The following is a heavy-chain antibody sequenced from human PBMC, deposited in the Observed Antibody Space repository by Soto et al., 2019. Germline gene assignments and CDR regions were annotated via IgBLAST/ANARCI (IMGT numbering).Heavy chain of an antibody. D-gene: IGHD1-26*01. CDR1: GYSFTAYD. CDR2: IVPAYGKA. Sequence: QVQLVQPGAEVKRPGASVKVSCKASGYSFTAYDINWGRQAPGQGLEWMGGIVPAYGKADYAQGFQGRVTITADKSTRTAYMELSSLRSEDTAVYYCARSVGVGALYYGMDVWGQGTTVSVSS. CDR3: ARSVGVGALYYGMDV. J-gene: IGHJ6*02. V-gene: IGHV1-69*06.